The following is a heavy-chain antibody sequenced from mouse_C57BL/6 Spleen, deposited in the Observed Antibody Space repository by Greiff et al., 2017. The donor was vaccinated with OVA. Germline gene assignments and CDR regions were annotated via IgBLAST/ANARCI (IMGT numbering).Heavy chain of an antibody. V-gene: IGHV1-69*01. CDR1: GYTFTSYW. CDR3: ARVELDYFDY. J-gene: IGHJ2*01. CDR2: IDPSDSYT. Sequence: VQLQQPGAELVMPGASVKLSCKASGYTFTSYWMHWVKQRPGQGLEWIGEIDPSDSYTNYNQKFKGKSTLTVDKSSSTAYMQLSSLTSEDSAVYYCARVELDYFDYWGQGTTLTVSS.